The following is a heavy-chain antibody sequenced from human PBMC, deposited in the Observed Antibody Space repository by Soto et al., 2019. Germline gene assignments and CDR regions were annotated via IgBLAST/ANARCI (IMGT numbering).Heavy chain of an antibody. V-gene: IGHV3-15*07. CDR2: IKSETDGGTT. D-gene: IGHD3-16*01. CDR1: GFTFSSYA. CDR3: AAMKTY. Sequence: NPGGSLRLSCAASGFTFSSYAMNWVRQAPGKGLEWVGRIKSETDGGTTDYAAPVKGRFTISRDDSKSTLFLQMNSLKTEDTGVYYCAAMKTYWGQGTPVTVSS. J-gene: IGHJ4*02.